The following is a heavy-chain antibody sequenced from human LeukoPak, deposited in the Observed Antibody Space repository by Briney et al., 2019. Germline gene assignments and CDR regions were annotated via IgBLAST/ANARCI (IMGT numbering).Heavy chain of an antibody. CDR3: AKSMGMYYDILTGYYGGDAFDI. Sequence: GGSLRLSCAASGFTFSSYGMSWVRQAPGKGLEWVSAISGSGGSTYYADSVKGRFTISRDNSKNTLYLQMNSLRAEDTAVHYCAKSMGMYYDILTGYYGGDAFDIWGQGTMVTVSS. J-gene: IGHJ3*02. D-gene: IGHD3-9*01. CDR1: GFTFSSYG. CDR2: ISGSGGST. V-gene: IGHV3-23*01.